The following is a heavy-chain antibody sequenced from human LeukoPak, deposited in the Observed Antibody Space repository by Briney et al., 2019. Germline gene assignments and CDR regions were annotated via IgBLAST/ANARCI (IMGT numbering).Heavy chain of an antibody. V-gene: IGHV4-59*01. CDR3: ARGRLGGSGSYYNVLDY. J-gene: IGHJ4*02. CDR1: GGSISSYY. Sequence: SETLSLTCTVSGGSISSYYWSWIRQPPGKGLEWIGYISYSGSTNYNPSLKSRVTISVDTSRNQFSLKLSSVTAAATAVYYCARGRLGGSGSYYNVLDYWGLGTLVTVSS. CDR2: ISYSGST. D-gene: IGHD3-10*01.